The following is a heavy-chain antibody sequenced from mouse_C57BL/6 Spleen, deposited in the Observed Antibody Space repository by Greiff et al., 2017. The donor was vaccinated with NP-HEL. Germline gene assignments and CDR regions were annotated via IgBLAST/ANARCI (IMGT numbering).Heavy chain of an antibody. CDR2: IHPNSGST. CDR3: AREGNYDGLGY. D-gene: IGHD2-4*01. CDR1: GYTFTSYW. Sequence: VQLQQSGAELVKPGASVKLSCKASGYTFTSYWMHWVKQRPGQGLEWIGMIHPNSGSTNYNEKFKSKATLTVDKSSSTAYMQLSSLTSEDSAVYYCAREGNYDGLGYWGQGTTLTVSS. J-gene: IGHJ2*01. V-gene: IGHV1-64*01.